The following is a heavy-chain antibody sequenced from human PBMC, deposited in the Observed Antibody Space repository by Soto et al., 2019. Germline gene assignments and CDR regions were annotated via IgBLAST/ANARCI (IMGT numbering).Heavy chain of an antibody. CDR1: GFTFSSYS. CDR3: ARALRLSYYYDSSGYYYGADY. J-gene: IGHJ4*02. D-gene: IGHD3-22*01. CDR2: ISSSSSYI. Sequence: EVQLVESGGGLVKPGGSLRLSRAASGFTFSSYSMNWVRQAPGKGLEWVSSISSSSSYIYYADSVKGRFTISRDNAKNSLYLQMNSLRAEDTAVYYCARALRLSYYYDSSGYYYGADYWGQGTLVTVSS. V-gene: IGHV3-21*01.